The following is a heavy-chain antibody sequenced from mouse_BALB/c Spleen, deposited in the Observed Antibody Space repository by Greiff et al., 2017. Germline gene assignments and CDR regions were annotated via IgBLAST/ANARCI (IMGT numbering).Heavy chain of an antibody. CDR3: ARDGSSYPYAY. Sequence: VQLQQSGPELVKPGASVKISCKASGYTFTDYNMHWVKQSHGKSLEWIGYIYPYNGGTGYNQKFKSKATLTVDNSSSTAYMELRSLTSEDSAVYYCARDGSSYPYAYWGQGTLVTVSA. CDR1: GYTFTDYN. D-gene: IGHD1-1*01. J-gene: IGHJ3*01. V-gene: IGHV1S29*02. CDR2: IYPYNGGT.